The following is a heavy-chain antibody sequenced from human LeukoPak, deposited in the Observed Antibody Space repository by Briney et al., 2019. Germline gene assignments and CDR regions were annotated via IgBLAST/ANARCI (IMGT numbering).Heavy chain of an antibody. CDR1: GFTFSSYW. J-gene: IGHJ4*02. CDR2: INQEGSEK. Sequence: PGGSLRLSCAASGFTFSSYWMTWVRQAPGKGLEWVADINQEGSEKYYVDSVKGRFTISRDNAKNSLYLQMNSLRAEDMAVYYCARNPLKRFDYWGQGTLVTVSS. CDR3: ARNPLKRFDY. V-gene: IGHV3-7*04. D-gene: IGHD5-24*01.